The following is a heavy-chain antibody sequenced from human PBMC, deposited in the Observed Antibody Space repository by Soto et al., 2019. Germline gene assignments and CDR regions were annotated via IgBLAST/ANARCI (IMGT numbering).Heavy chain of an antibody. CDR2: ISGSGGST. D-gene: IGHD4-17*01. CDR3: AKAIYGDYDSGFDY. J-gene: IGHJ4*02. Sequence: GWSLRLSCAASGFTFSSYAMSWVRQAPGKGLEWVSAISGSGGSTYYADSVKGRFTISRDNSKNTLYLQMNSLRAEDTAVYYCAKAIYGDYDSGFDYWGQGTLVTVSS. V-gene: IGHV3-23*01. CDR1: GFTFSSYA.